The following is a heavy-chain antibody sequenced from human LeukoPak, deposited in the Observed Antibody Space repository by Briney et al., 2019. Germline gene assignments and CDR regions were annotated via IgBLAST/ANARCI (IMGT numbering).Heavy chain of an antibody. J-gene: IGHJ4*02. CDR3: ARRAGAYTHPYDY. CDR1: GFTFTSHW. CDR2: IRYDGSNK. Sequence: GGSLRLSCAASGFTFTSHWMHWVRQAPGKGLEWVAFIRYDGSNKYYADSVKGRFTISRDNSKNTLYLQMNSLRAEDTAVYYCARRAGAYTHPYDYWGQGTLATVFS. V-gene: IGHV3-33*08. D-gene: IGHD3-16*01.